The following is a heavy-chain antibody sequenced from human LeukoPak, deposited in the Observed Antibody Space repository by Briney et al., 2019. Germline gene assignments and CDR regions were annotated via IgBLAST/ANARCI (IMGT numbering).Heavy chain of an antibody. Sequence: PSETLSLTCAVYGGSFSGYHWSWIRQPPGKGLEWIGEINHSGSTNYNPSLKSRITISVDTSKNQFSLKLTSVTAADTAVYYCVRGRGYNSFDYWGQGTLVTVFS. V-gene: IGHV4-34*01. CDR2: INHSGST. CDR1: GGSFSGYH. J-gene: IGHJ4*02. CDR3: VRGRGYNSFDY. D-gene: IGHD3-16*02.